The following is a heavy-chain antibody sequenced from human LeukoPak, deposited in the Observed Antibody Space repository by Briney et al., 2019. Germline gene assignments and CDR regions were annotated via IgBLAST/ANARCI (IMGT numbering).Heavy chain of an antibody. V-gene: IGHV3-53*01. D-gene: IGHD1-26*01. CDR1: GFTVSSNY. J-gene: IGHJ4*02. Sequence: GGSLRLSCAASGFTVSSNYMSWVRQAPGKGLEWVSVIYSGGSTGYVDSVKGRFTVSRDNAKNSLYLQMNSLRAEDTAVYYCARDPPGASFDYWGQGTLVTVSS. CDR2: IYSGGST. CDR3: ARDPPGASFDY.